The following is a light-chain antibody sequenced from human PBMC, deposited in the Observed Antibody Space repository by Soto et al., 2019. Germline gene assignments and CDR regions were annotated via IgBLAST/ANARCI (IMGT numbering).Light chain of an antibody. J-gene: IGLJ2*01. Sequence: QSALTQPPSASGSPGQSVTLSCTGTSSDVGGYNYVSWYQQHPGKAPKLMIYEVSKRPSGVPDRFSGSKSGNTASLTVSGLQAEDEADYYCNSYAGSNNVGFGGGTQLTVL. CDR3: NSYAGSNNVG. CDR2: EVS. V-gene: IGLV2-8*01. CDR1: SSDVGGYNY.